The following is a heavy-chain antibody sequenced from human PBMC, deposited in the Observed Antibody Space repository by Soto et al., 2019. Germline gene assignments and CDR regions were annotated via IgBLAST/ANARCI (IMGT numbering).Heavy chain of an antibody. Sequence: PSGTLSLTCPVSGGSLCSYYWCWVRQHPGKGLEWIGYIYYSGSTNYNPSLKSRVTISVDTSKNQFSLKLSSVTAADTAVYYCARHGGGYSYIDYWGQGTLVTVSS. CDR2: IYYSGST. J-gene: IGHJ4*02. CDR3: ARHGGGYSYIDY. V-gene: IGHV4-59*08. CDR1: GGSLCSYY. D-gene: IGHD5-18*01.